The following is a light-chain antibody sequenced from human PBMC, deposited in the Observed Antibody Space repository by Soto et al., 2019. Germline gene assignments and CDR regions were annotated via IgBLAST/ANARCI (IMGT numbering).Light chain of an antibody. CDR1: QTVSSY. Sequence: EIVLTQSPPTQSFPPGERATLSFRDSQTVSSYLAWYQQKPGQAPRLLIYEVSNRATGIPARFSGSGPGADFTLTISSLEPEDFAVYYCQQRSNWPPITFGQGTRLEI. J-gene: IGKJ5*01. CDR2: EVS. CDR3: QQRSNWPPIT. V-gene: IGKV3-11*01.